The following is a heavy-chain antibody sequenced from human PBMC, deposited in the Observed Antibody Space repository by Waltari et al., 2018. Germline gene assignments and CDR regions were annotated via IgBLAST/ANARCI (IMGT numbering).Heavy chain of an antibody. D-gene: IGHD3-10*01. V-gene: IGHV4-39*07. J-gene: IGHJ4*02. CDR1: GGSISSSVYY. CDR3: ARESGRDYYLDY. Sequence: QLQLQESGPGLVKPSETLSLTCTVSGGSISSSVYYWGWLRQSPGQVLEWIGIIHYSGSTHYTPSLRIRVTISLDTAKNHCSLELSSVTAADTAVYYCARESGRDYYLDYWGQGTLVTVSS. CDR2: IHYSGST.